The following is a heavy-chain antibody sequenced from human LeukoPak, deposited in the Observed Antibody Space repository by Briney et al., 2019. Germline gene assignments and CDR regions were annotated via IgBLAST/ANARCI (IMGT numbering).Heavy chain of an antibody. Sequence: PGGSLRLSCEASGFPFNSYVMHWPPAPPERGLEWLAVISYDESNKHHADTVNGRFTISRDNSKNTLYLQMSSLRPEDTAVYYCANGAVYCTSPKYPTGSAPSCFAHWGQGTLVTVSS. CDR3: ANGAVYCTSPKYPTGSAPSCFAH. CDR2: ISYDESNK. CDR1: GFPFNSYV. V-gene: IGHV3-30*18. D-gene: IGHD2-2*01. J-gene: IGHJ4*02.